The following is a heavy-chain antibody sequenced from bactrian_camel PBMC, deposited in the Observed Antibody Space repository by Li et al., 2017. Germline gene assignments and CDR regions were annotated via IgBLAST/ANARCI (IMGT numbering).Heavy chain of an antibody. J-gene: IGHJ4*01. CDR2: IDTGDGST. D-gene: IGHD1*01. CDR3: ASAERYYGLDTVTDRVFDY. CDR1: GYTFNTYS. V-gene: IGHV3S1*01. Sequence: HVQLVESGGGSALAGGSVRLSCAASGYTFNTYSWFRQAPGQEREGVAAIDTGDGSTYYLNSVEGRFTISRDNGKNTLYLQMNSLKPEDTAMYYCASAERYYGLDTVTDRVFDYWGQGTQVTVS.